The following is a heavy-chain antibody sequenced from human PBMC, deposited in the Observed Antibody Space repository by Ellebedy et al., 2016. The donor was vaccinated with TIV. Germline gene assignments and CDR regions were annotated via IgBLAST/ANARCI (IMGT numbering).Heavy chain of an antibody. CDR3: ARGNY. CDR2: ISSGGGTK. Sequence: GESLKISXAAAGFIFSDYYMTWIRQAPGKGLEWVSYISSGGGTKYYVDSVKGRFTISRDNAKNSLYLQMNSLRAEDTAMYYCARGNYWGQGTLVTVSS. V-gene: IGHV3-11*01. CDR1: GFIFSDYY. J-gene: IGHJ4*02.